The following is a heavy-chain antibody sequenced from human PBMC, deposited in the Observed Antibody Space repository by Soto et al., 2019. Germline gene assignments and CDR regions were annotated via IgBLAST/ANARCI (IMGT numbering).Heavy chain of an antibody. Sequence: PGGSLRLSCAGSGFTFSNAWMNWVRQAPGKGLEWVGRIKSKADGGTIEYAAPVKDRFSISRDDSKNTVYLQMNSLKTEDSDVYYCVTGRYFDYWRQGTLVTVS. CDR2: IKSKADGGTI. V-gene: IGHV3-15*01. CDR3: VTGRYFDY. J-gene: IGHJ4*02. CDR1: GFTFSNAW.